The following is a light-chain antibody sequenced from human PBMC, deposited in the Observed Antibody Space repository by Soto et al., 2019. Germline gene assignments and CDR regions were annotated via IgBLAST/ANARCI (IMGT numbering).Light chain of an antibody. Sequence: ELVLTQSPATLSLSPGERATLSCRASLSVSSTFLAWYQQKPGQAPSLLIYGASTRAPGIPDRFSGGGSGTDFTFTVSRLEPEDSAVYYCQQYGSSPGTFGQGNKLEIK. CDR1: LSVSSTF. V-gene: IGKV3-20*01. J-gene: IGKJ2*01. CDR3: QQYGSSPGT. CDR2: GAS.